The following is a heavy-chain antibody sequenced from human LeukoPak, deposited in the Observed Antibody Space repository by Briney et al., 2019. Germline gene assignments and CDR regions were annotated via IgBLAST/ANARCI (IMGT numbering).Heavy chain of an antibody. CDR3: ARETIAAAGIDY. D-gene: IGHD6-13*01. CDR2: INPNNGGT. J-gene: IGHJ4*02. CDR1: GYTFTGYY. Sequence: ASVKVSYKASGYTFTGYYMHWVRQAPGQGLEWMGRINPNNGGTNYAQKFQGRVTMTRDTSISTAYMELSRLRSDDTAVYYCARETIAAAGIDYWGQGTLVTVSS. V-gene: IGHV1-2*06.